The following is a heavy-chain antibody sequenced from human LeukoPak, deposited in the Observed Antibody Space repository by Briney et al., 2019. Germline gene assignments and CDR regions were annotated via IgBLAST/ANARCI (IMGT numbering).Heavy chain of an antibody. V-gene: IGHV3-53*01. J-gene: IGHJ4*02. CDR1: GFTVSSNY. CDR2: IYSGGST. CDR3: AREKHGSSWYADY. D-gene: IGHD6-13*01. Sequence: GGSLGLSCAASGFTVSSNYMSWVRQAPGKGLEWVSVIYSGGSTYYADTVKGRFTISRDNAKNSLYLQMNSLRAEDTAVYYCAREKHGSSWYADYWGQGTLVTVSS.